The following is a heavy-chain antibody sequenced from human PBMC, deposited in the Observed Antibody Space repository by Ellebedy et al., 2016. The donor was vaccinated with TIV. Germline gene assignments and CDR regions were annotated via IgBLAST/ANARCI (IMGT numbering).Heavy chain of an antibody. J-gene: IGHJ4*02. V-gene: IGHV1-18*01. Sequence: ASVKVSXXASGYTFTSYGISWVRQAPGQGLEWMGWISAYNGNTNYAQKLQGRVTMTTDTSTSTAYMELRSLRSDDTAVYYCARVVAYYDILTGYSPLGGFDYWGQGTLVTVSS. D-gene: IGHD3-9*01. CDR1: GYTFTSYG. CDR2: ISAYNGNT. CDR3: ARVVAYYDILTGYSPLGGFDY.